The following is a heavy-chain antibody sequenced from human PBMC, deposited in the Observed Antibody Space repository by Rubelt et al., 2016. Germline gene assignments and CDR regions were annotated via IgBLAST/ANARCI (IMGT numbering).Heavy chain of an antibody. Sequence: QLQLQESGPGLVKPSETLSLTCTVSGGSISSSSYYWGWIRQPPFQGLEWIGSIYYSGSTYYNPSLTSRVTISVDTAKNQFSLKLSSVTSADTAVYYCARGEYSGYDSVAFDIWGQGTMGNV. D-gene: IGHD5-12*01. V-gene: IGHV4-39*07. J-gene: IGHJ3*02. CDR3: ARGEYSGYDSVAFDI. CDR1: GGSISSSSYY. CDR2: IYYSGST.